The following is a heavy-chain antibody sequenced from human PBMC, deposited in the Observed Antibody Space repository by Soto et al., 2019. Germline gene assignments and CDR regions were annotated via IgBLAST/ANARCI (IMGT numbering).Heavy chain of an antibody. J-gene: IGHJ6*02. D-gene: IGHD6-13*01. CDR1: GYSFTSYW. CDR2: IDPSDSYT. CDR3: ARHQYSSSWYERKNVGTCGDFCYGMDV. V-gene: IGHV5-10-1*03. Sequence: EVQLVQSGAEVKKPGESLRISCKGSGYSFTSYWISWVRQMPGKGLEWMGRIDPSDSYTNYSPSFQGHVTISADKSISTAYLQWSSLKASDTAMYYCARHQYSSSWYERKNVGTCGDFCYGMDVWGQGTTVTVSS.